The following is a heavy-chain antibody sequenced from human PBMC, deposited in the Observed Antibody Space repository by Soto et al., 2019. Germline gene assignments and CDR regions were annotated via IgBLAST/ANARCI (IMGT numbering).Heavy chain of an antibody. Sequence: PGESLKISCKGSGYSFTSYWISWVRQMPGKGLEWMGRIDPSDSYTNYSPSFQGHVTISADKSISTAYLQWSSLKASDTAMYYCARHGHYDILTGYSHPYYFDYWGQGTLVTVSS. J-gene: IGHJ4*02. CDR1: GYSFTSYW. CDR3: ARHGHYDILTGYSHPYYFDY. D-gene: IGHD3-9*01. CDR2: IDPSDSYT. V-gene: IGHV5-10-1*01.